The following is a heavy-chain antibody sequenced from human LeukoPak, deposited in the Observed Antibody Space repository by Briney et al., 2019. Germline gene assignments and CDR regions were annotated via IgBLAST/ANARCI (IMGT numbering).Heavy chain of an antibody. J-gene: IGHJ4*02. D-gene: IGHD3-3*01. CDR1: GLTVSTDY. CDR2: IYSGGTT. V-gene: IGHV3-53*01. Sequence: GGSLRLSCAASGLTVSTDYVSWVRQAPGKGLEWGSDIYSGGTTLPADPAKGRLSVSRHVSKNTLYLQMSSLRAEDTAVYYSAGSFTSFGVVIRGGQGTLVTVSS. CDR3: AGSFTSFGVVIR.